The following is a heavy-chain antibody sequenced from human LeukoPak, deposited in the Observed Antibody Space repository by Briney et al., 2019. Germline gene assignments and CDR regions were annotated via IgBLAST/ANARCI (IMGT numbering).Heavy chain of an antibody. J-gene: IGHJ3*02. V-gene: IGHV3-53*01. D-gene: IGHD3-22*01. CDR3: ATYYHISGHGAFDI. Sequence: PGGSLRLSCVASGFIVTTNYMSWVRQAPGKGLECVAVIYSGSSTYYADSLKGRFTISRDKSKNTLYLQMNSLRPEDTAVYYCATYYHISGHGAFDIWGQGTLVTVSS. CDR2: IYSGSST. CDR1: GFIVTTNY.